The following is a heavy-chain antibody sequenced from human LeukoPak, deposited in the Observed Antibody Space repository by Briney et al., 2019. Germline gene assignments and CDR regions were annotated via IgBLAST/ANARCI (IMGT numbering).Heavy chain of an antibody. CDR3: PRGRGGIAVAGFDY. Sequence: SETLSLTCAVYGGSFSGYYWSWIRQPPGKGLEWIGEINHSGSTNYNPSLKSRVTISVDTSKNQFSLKLSSVTAADTAVYYCPRGRGGIAVAGFDYWGQGTLVTVSS. J-gene: IGHJ4*02. D-gene: IGHD6-19*01. CDR1: GGSFSGYY. V-gene: IGHV4-34*01. CDR2: INHSGST.